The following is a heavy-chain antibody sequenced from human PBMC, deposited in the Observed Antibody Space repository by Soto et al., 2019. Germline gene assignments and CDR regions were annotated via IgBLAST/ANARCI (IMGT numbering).Heavy chain of an antibody. J-gene: IGHJ6*02. D-gene: IGHD5-18*01. CDR1: GYSFTNDD. V-gene: IGHV1-8*02. CDR2: MSPKTGNT. Sequence: QVQLVQSGAEVKRPGASVTVSCKASGYSFTNDDISWVRRATGQGLEWMGWMSPKTGNTGFAQKFQGRVTMTKNTSITTAYMELTSLRSEDTAVYYCTRWLGYSAGSDVWGQGTTVTVSS. CDR3: TRWLGYSAGSDV.